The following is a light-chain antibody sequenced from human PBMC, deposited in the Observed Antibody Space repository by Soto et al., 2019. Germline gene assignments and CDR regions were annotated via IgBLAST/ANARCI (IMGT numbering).Light chain of an antibody. V-gene: IGKV3-20*01. CDR3: QQYGRSPGLLT. J-gene: IGKJ3*01. CDR2: GAS. CDR1: QSVSSNY. Sequence: EIVLTQSPGTLSLSPGERATLSCRASQSVSSNYLAWYQQKPGQAPRLLIYGASSRATAIPDRLSGSGSGTDFTLTISRLEPEDFAMYYCQQYGRSPGLLTFGPGTKVDIK.